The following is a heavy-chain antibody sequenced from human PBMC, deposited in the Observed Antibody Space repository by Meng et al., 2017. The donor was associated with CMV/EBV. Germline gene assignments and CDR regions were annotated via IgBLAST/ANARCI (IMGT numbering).Heavy chain of an antibody. V-gene: IGHV3-74*03. CDR1: GFTVSTYW. CDR2: INTDGSFT. D-gene: IGHD7-27*01. J-gene: IGHJ4*02. Sequence: EVHIVESGGGLIQPGGSLRLSCEDAGFTVSTYWMHWVRQVPGEGPVWVPRINTDGSFTSYADSVKGRFTISRDNAKNTLYLHMHGLRVDDSAVYYCGRDLTGERDQWGQGTLVTVSS. CDR3: GRDLTGERDQ.